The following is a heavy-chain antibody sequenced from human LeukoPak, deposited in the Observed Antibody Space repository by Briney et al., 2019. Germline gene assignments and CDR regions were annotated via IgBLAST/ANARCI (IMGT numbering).Heavy chain of an antibody. J-gene: IGHJ5*02. CDR3: ARGPQFSGPGWFDP. V-gene: IGHV3-21*01. CDR2: ISYTGTYI. CDR1: AFSLNAYN. D-gene: IGHD3-10*01. Sequence: PGGSLRLSCAASAFSLNAYNMNWVRQAPGKGLEWVSSISYTGTYIYYADSVKGRFTISRDNAQDSLYLQMNSLRAEDTAIYYCARGPQFSGPGWFDPWGQGTLVTVSS.